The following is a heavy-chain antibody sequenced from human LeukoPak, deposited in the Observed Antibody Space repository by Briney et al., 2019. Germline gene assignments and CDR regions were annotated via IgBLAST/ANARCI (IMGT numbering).Heavy chain of an antibody. Sequence: ASVKVSCKASGYTFTSYAMNWVRQAPGQGLEWMGWINPNSGDTNDAQKFQDRVTMTRDTSISTAYMELSRLRSDDTAVYYCTRVGQDDFWSGYDHDAFDIWGQGTMVTVSS. V-gene: IGHV1-2*02. CDR3: TRVGQDDFWSGYDHDAFDI. D-gene: IGHD3-3*01. J-gene: IGHJ3*02. CDR2: INPNSGDT. CDR1: GYTFTSYA.